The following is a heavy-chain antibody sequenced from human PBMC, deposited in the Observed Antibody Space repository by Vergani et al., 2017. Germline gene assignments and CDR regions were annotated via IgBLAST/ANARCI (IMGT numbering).Heavy chain of an antibody. CDR2: IGTAGDT. Sequence: EVQLVESGGGLVQPGGSLRLSCAASGFTFSSYDMHWVRQATGKGLEWVSAIGTAGDTYYPGSVKGRFTIPRENAKNSLYLQMNSLRAGDTAVYYCARARTQYGDYNLGAVAFDIWGQGTMVTVSS. CDR3: ARARTQYGDYNLGAVAFDI. D-gene: IGHD4-17*01. J-gene: IGHJ3*02. V-gene: IGHV3-13*01. CDR1: GFTFSSYD.